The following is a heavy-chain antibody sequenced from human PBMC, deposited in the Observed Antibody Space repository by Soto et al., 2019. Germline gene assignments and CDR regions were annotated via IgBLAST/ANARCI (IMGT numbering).Heavy chain of an antibody. J-gene: IGHJ4*02. V-gene: IGHV3-33*01. CDR1: GFTFSSYG. D-gene: IGHD4-17*01. CDR2: IWYDGSNK. Sequence: GGSLRLSCAASGFTFSSYGMHWVRQAPGKGLEWVAVIWYDGSNKYYADSVKGRFTISRDNSKNTLYLQMNSLRAEDTAVYYCARDQDRTVTAEAYYFDYWGQGTLVTVSS. CDR3: ARDQDRTVTAEAYYFDY.